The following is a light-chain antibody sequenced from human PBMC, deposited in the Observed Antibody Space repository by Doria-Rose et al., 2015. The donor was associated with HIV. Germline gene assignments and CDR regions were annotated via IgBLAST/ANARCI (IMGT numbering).Light chain of an antibody. CDR1: SSDVGAYNS. V-gene: IGLV2-14*03. Sequence: TSSDVGAYNSVSWYQQHPGKAPKLMIYEVTNRASGVSNRFSGSKSGDTASLTISGLQAEDEADYYCSSYAGTNTLGVFGGGTKLTVL. CDR2: EVT. CDR3: SSYAGTNTLGV. J-gene: IGLJ2*01.